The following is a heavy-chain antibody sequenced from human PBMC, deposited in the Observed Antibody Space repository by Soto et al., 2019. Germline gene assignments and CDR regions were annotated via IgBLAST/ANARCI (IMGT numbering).Heavy chain of an antibody. CDR2: LIPIFGTA. J-gene: IGHJ6*02. CDR1: GGTFSSYA. CDR3: ASADYYDSSGYYLGYYYYGMDV. D-gene: IGHD3-22*01. V-gene: IGHV1-69*13. Sequence: ASVKVSCKASGGTFSSYAISWVRQAPGQGLEWMGGLIPIFGTANYAQKFQGRVTITADESTSTAYMELSSLRSEDTAVYYCASADYYDSSGYYLGYYYYGMDVWG.